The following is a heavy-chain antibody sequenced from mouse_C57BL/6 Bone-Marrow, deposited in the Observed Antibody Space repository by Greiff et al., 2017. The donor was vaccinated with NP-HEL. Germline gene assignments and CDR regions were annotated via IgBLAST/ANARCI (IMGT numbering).Heavy chain of an antibody. V-gene: IGHV1-5*01. Sequence: VHVKQSGTVLARPGASVKMSCKTSGYTFTSYWMHWVKQRPGQGLEWIGAIYPGNSDTSYNQKFKGKAKLTAVTSASTAYMELSSLTNEDSAVYYCTRPAYHYGSSYWYFDVWGTGTTVTVSS. CDR1: GYTFTSYW. J-gene: IGHJ1*03. CDR3: TRPAYHYGSSYWYFDV. CDR2: IYPGNSDT. D-gene: IGHD1-1*01.